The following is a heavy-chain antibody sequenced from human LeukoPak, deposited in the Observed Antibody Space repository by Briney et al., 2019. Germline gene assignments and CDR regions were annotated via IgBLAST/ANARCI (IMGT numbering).Heavy chain of an antibody. CDR2: ISGSGGST. J-gene: IGHJ3*02. D-gene: IGHD3-22*01. CDR3: AKDRITMIVVVTSGGFDI. CDR1: GFTFSSYG. V-gene: IGHV3-23*01. Sequence: GGSLRLSCAASGFTFSSYGMHWVRQAPGKGLEWVSAISGSGGSTYYADSVKGRFTISRDNSKNTLYLQMNSLRAEDTAVYYCAKDRITMIVVVTSGGFDIWGQGTMVTVSS.